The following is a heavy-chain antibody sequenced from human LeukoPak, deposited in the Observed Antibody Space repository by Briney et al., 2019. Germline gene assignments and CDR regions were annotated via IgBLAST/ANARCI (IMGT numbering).Heavy chain of an antibody. V-gene: IGHV3-15*01. CDR1: GFSFTNAW. CDR3: ATTVGAIAGMDY. D-gene: IGHD1-26*01. Sequence: PGGSLRLSCAAPGFSFTNAWVTWVRQAPGKGLEWVGHIKSRTDGGTTHYAAPVKGRFTISRDDSRNMVYLQRNSLKTEDTAVYYCATTVGAIAGMDYWGQGALVTVSS. J-gene: IGHJ4*02. CDR2: IKSRTDGGTT.